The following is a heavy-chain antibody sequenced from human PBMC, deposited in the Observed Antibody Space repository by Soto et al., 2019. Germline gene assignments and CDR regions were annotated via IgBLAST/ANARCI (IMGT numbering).Heavy chain of an antibody. J-gene: IGHJ5*02. CDR3: AREVRLYSSGWSNWFDP. Sequence: GGSLRLSCAASGFTFSDYYMSWIRQAPGKGLEWVSYISSSGSTIYYADSVKGRFTISRDNAKNSLYLQMNSLRAEDTAVYYCAREVRLYSSGWSNWFDPWGQGTLVTVSS. D-gene: IGHD6-19*01. V-gene: IGHV3-11*01. CDR2: ISSSGSTI. CDR1: GFTFSDYY.